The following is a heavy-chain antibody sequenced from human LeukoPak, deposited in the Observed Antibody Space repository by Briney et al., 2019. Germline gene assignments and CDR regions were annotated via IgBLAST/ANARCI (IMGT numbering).Heavy chain of an antibody. V-gene: IGHV4-34*01. CDR1: GGSFSDYY. J-gene: IGHJ6*03. Sequence: SETLSLTCGVYGGSFSDYYWTWIRQPPGKGLEWIGEIHHSGSTNYNPSLKSRVTISVDTSKEQFSLTLRSVTAADTAVYYCARQRADYFYHYLDVWGKGTSVTVSS. CDR2: IHHSGST. CDR3: ARQRADYFYHYLDV.